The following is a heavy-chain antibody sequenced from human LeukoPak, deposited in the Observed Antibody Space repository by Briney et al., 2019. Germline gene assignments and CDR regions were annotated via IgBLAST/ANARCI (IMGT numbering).Heavy chain of an antibody. CDR2: ISGSGGST. D-gene: IGHD3-9*01. CDR1: GFTFSSYG. CDR3: ARSEILTNYYIDNWFDP. Sequence: GGTLRLSCAASGFTFSSYGMSWVRQAPGKGLEWVSAISGSGGSTYYADSVKGRFTISRDNSKNTLYLQMNSLRAEDTAVYYCARSEILTNYYIDNWFDPWGRGMLVIVSS. J-gene: IGHJ5*02. V-gene: IGHV3-23*01.